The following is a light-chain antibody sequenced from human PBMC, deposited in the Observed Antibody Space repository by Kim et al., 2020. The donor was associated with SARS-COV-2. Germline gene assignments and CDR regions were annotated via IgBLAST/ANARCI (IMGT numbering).Light chain of an antibody. CDR3: SSFALSNIV. V-gene: IGLV2-8*01. CDR1: SSDVGDYNY. CDR2: EVN. Sequence: PAQSVTIPCTGTSSDVGDYNYVSWYQLHPGTAPKLIIHEVNKRPSGVPDRFSGSKSGNTASLTVSGLQAEDEADYYCSSFALSNIVFGGGTQLTVL. J-gene: IGLJ3*02.